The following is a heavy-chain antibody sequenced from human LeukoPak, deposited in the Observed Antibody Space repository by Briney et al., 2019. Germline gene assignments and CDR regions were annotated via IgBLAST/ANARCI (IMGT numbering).Heavy chain of an antibody. CDR3: AKAKYQLLSSYYYGMDV. D-gene: IGHD2-2*01. V-gene: IGHV3-30-3*02. Sequence: SYDGSNKYYADSVKGRFTISRDNSKNTLYLQMNSLRAEDTAVYYCAKAKYQLLSSYYYGMDVWGQGTTVTVSS. J-gene: IGHJ6*02. CDR2: SYDGSNK.